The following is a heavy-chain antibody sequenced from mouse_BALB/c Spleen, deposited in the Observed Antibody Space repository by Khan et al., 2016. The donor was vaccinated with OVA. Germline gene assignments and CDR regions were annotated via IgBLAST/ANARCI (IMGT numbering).Heavy chain of an antibody. CDR3: AREGAYYRSDGWFAY. D-gene: IGHD2-14*01. CDR1: GYTFTTYT. Sequence: VELVESGAELARPGASVKMSCKASGYTFTTYTIHWVKQRPGQGLEWIGYIIPTNDYTNYNQKFKDRATLTADKSSSTAYMQLSSLTSEDSAVXYCAREGAYYRSDGWFAYWGQGTLVTVSA. J-gene: IGHJ3*01. CDR2: IIPTNDYT. V-gene: IGHV1-4*01.